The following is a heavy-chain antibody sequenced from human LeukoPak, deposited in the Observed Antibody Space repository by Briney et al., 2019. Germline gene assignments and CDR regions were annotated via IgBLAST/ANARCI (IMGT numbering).Heavy chain of an antibody. J-gene: IGHJ3*02. V-gene: IGHV4-34*01. CDR2: INHSGST. D-gene: IGHD1-26*01. Sequence: SETLSLTCTVSGGSISSFYWSWIRQPPGKGLEWIGEINHSGSTNYNPSLKSRVTISVDTSKNQFSLKLSSVTAADTAVYYCARQTPRGSYYRRLYAFDIWGQGTMVTVSS. CDR3: ARQTPRGSYYRRLYAFDI. CDR1: GGSISSFY.